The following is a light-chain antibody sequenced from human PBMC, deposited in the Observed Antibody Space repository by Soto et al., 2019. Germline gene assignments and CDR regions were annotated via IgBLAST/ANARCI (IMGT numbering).Light chain of an antibody. J-gene: IGKJ1*01. CDR3: LQHSNYPLT. CDR1: QGIRND. V-gene: IGKV1-17*01. CDR2: AAS. Sequence: DIEMTQFPSSLSASLGDRVTITCRASQGIRNDLGWYQQKPGKAPKRLIYAASSFHSGVPSRFSGSGSGTEFTLAISSLQPEDSATFYCLQHSNYPLTFGQGTKVEIK.